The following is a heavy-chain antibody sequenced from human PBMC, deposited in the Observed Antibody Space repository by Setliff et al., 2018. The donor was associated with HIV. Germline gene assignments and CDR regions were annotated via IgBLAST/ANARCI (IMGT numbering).Heavy chain of an antibody. D-gene: IGHD2-15*01. V-gene: IGHV5-51*01. CDR1: GYSFTTYW. Sequence: PGESLKISCKGSGYSFTTYWIGWVRQMPGKGLEWMGIIYPGDSDIRYSPSFQGQVTISVDKSIRAAYLKWSSLKASDTAMYYCVRRDYGGGNFDYWGQGTLVTVSS. J-gene: IGHJ4*02. CDR2: IYPGDSDI. CDR3: VRRDYGGGNFDY.